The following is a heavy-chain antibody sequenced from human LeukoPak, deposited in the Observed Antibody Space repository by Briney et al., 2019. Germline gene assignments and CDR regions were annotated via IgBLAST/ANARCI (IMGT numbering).Heavy chain of an antibody. CDR2: INPNSGGT. CDR3: ARGPYSSSSGAFYYFDY. CDR1: GYTFAGYY. V-gene: IGHV1-2*02. J-gene: IGHJ4*02. D-gene: IGHD6-6*01. Sequence: ASVKVSCKASGYTFAGYYMHWVRQAPGQGLEWMGWINPNSGGTNYAQKFQGRVTMTRDTSISTAYMELSSLRSEDTAVYYCARGPYSSSSGAFYYFDYWGQGTLVTASS.